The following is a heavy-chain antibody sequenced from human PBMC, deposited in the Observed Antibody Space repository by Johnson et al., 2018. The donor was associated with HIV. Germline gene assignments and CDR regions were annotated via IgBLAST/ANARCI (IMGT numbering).Heavy chain of an antibody. D-gene: IGHD2-15*01. J-gene: IGHJ3*02. CDR2: IYSGGST. CDR1: GFTVISNY. CDR3: AREGIWYCSGGSCYGAFDI. Sequence: MLLVESGGGLVQPGGSLRLSCAASGFTVISNYMSWVRQAPGKGLEWVSVIYSGGSTYYADSVKGRFTISRDNSKNTLYLQMNSLRAEDTAVYYCAREGIWYCSGGSCYGAFDIWGQGTMVTVSS. V-gene: IGHV3-66*01.